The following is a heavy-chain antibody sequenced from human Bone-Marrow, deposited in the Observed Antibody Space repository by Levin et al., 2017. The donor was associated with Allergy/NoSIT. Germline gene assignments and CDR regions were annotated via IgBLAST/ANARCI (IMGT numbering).Heavy chain of an antibody. V-gene: IGHV4-34*01. D-gene: IGHD1-26*01. CDR2: INHSGST. CDR1: GGSFSGYY. J-gene: IGHJ5*02. Sequence: PSETLSLTCAVYGGSFSGYYWSWIRQPPGKGLEWIGEINHSGSTNYNPSLKSRVTISVDTSKNQFSLKLSSVTAADTAVYYCARKRIVRVGATTGSLLDPWGQGTLVTVSS. CDR3: ARKRIVRVGATTGSLLDP.